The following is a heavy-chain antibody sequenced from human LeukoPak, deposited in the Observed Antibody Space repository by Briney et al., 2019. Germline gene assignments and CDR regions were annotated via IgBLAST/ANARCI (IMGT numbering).Heavy chain of an antibody. CDR2: ISAYNGNT. Sequence: GASVKVSCKASGYTFTSYGISWVRQAPGQGLEWMGWISAYNGNTNYAQKLQGRVTMTTDASTSTAYMELRSLRSDDTAVYYCAGCSSTSCYLSPFDYWGQGTLVTVS. CDR3: AGCSSTSCYLSPFDY. V-gene: IGHV1-18*01. D-gene: IGHD2-2*01. J-gene: IGHJ4*02. CDR1: GYTFTSYG.